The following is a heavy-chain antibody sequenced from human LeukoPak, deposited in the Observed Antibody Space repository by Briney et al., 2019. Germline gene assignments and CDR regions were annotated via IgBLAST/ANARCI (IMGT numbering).Heavy chain of an antibody. CDR3: AKDLDAYYYDGYFDY. CDR1: GGTFSSYA. V-gene: IGHV1-69*04. D-gene: IGHD3-22*01. CDR2: IIPILGIA. Sequence: ASVKVSCKASGGTFSSYAISWVRQAPGQGLEWMGRIIPILGIANYAQKFQGRVTITADKSTSTAYMELSSLRSEDTAVYYCAKDLDAYYYDGYFDYWGQGTLVTVSS. J-gene: IGHJ4*02.